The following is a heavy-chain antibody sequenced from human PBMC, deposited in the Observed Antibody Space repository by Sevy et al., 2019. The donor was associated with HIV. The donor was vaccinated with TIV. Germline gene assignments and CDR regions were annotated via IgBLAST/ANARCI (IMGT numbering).Heavy chain of an antibody. J-gene: IGHJ6*02. CDR2: IKRDGSER. Sequence: GGSLRLSCAASGFTFSNYWMTWVRQAPGKGLEWVANIKRDGSERYYVASVKGRFTISRDNAKNSLYLQMNSLRADEPAVYYCARDCSSTTCLWGLDVWGQGTTVTVSS. D-gene: IGHD2-2*01. CDR1: GFTFSNYW. V-gene: IGHV3-7*03. CDR3: ARDCSSTTCLWGLDV.